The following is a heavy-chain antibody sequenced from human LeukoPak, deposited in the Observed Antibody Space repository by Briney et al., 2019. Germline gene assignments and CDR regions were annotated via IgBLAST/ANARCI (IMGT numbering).Heavy chain of an antibody. D-gene: IGHD2-2*01. CDR3: ARVLSIVVVPGATLWFDP. Sequence: SETLSLTCAVYGGSFSGYYWSWIRQPPGKGLEWIGYVNHSGSTNYNPSLKSRVTISVDTSKNQFSLKLSSVTAADTAVYHCARVLSIVVVPGATLWFDPWGERTLFTVSS. CDR2: VNHSGST. V-gene: IGHV4-34*01. J-gene: IGHJ5*02. CDR1: GGSFSGYY.